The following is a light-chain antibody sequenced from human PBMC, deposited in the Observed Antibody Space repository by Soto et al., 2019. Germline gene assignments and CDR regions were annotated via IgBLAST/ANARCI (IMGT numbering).Light chain of an antibody. CDR2: GAS. J-gene: IGKJ4*01. CDR3: QQYGSSHLT. CDR1: QSVSSSY. Sequence: EIVLTQSPGTLSLSPGERATLSCRASQSVSSSYLAWYHQKHGQAPRLLIYGASSRATGIPDRFSGSGSGTDFTLTISRLEPEDCAVYYCQQYGSSHLTFGGGTKVEIK. V-gene: IGKV3-20*01.